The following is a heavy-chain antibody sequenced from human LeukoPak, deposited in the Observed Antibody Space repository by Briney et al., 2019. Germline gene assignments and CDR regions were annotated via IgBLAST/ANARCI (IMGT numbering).Heavy chain of an antibody. CDR2: TYYRCKWYN. V-gene: IGHV6-1*01. Sequence: SQTLSLTCAISGDSLSSNSAAWNWIRQSPSRGLEWLGRTYYRCKWYNDYAVSVKSRLTITTDTSKNQFSLQLNSVTPEDTAVYYCARVGIAARRGVDYWGQGTLVTVSS. CDR3: ARVGIAARRGVDY. J-gene: IGHJ4*02. D-gene: IGHD6-6*01. CDR1: GDSLSSNSAA.